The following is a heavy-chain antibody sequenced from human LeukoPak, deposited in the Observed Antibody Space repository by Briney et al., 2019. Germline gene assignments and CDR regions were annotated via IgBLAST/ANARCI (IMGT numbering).Heavy chain of an antibody. V-gene: IGHV4-39*01. D-gene: IGHD1-26*01. Sequence: SETLSLTCTVSRGSISIISDYWGSIRQPPEKGLEWIGDIYYSGTTNYNPSLKSRVTMSVDTSKNQFSLKLNSATAAETAVYYCARRLSTRSYWLDDWGQGTLVTVSS. CDR2: IYYSGTT. CDR1: RGSISIISDY. CDR3: ARRLSTRSYWLDD. J-gene: IGHJ4*02.